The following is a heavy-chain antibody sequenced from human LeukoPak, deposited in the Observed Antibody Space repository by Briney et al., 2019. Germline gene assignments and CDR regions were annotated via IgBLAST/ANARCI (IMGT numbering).Heavy chain of an antibody. CDR3: ASPPKKGGAEYFQH. J-gene: IGHJ1*01. D-gene: IGHD1-26*01. Sequence: PSETLSLTCTVSGGSISSYYWSWIRQPAGKGLEWIGRIYTSGSTNYNPSLKSRVTISVDTSKNQFSLKLSSVTAADTAVYYCASPPKKGGAEYFQHWGQGTLVTVSS. V-gene: IGHV4-4*07. CDR2: IYTSGST. CDR1: GGSISSYY.